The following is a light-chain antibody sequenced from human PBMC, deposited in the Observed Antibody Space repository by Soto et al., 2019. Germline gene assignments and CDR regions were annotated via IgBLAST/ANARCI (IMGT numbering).Light chain of an antibody. V-gene: IGLV2-8*01. Sequence: QSVLTQPPSASGSPGQSVTISCTGTSSDVGGYNYVSWYQQLPGKAPKLMIYEVSKRPSGVPDRFSGSKSGNTASLTVSGLKVEEEADYYCSSYAGRNIVFFGGGTKLTVL. CDR1: SSDVGGYNY. J-gene: IGLJ2*01. CDR2: EVS. CDR3: SSYAGRNIVF.